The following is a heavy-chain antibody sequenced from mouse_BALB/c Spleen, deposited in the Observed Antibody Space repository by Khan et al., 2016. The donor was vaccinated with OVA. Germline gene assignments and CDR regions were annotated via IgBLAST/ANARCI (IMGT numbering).Heavy chain of an antibody. Sequence: EVQLQESGGDLVKPGGSLKLSCAASGFTFSSYSMSWVRQTPDKRLEWVASISSGGDYTYYPDSVKGRFTISRDNAKNTLYLQMNDLKSEDTAMYYCADHVTGSFAYWGQGTLVTVSA. CDR2: ISSGGDYT. J-gene: IGHJ3*01. D-gene: IGHD4-1*01. CDR1: GFTFSSYS. CDR3: ADHVTGSFAY. V-gene: IGHV5-6*01.